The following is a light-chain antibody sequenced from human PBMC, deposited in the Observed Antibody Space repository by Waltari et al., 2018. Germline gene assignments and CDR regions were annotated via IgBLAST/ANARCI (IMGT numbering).Light chain of an antibody. CDR1: SSDVGGYNY. CDR2: DVS. CDR3: CSYAGSYNLV. V-gene: IGLV2-11*01. J-gene: IGLJ2*01. Sequence: QSALTQPRSVSGSPGQSVTISCTGTSSDVGGYNYVSWYQQHPGKAPKFMIYDVSERPSGVPARFPGSKSGNTASLTISGLQAEDEADYYCCSYAGSYNLVFGGGTKLTVL.